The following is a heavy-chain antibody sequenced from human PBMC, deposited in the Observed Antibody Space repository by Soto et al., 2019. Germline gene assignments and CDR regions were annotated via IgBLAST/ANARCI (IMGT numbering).Heavy chain of an antibody. Sequence: SVKVSCKASGFTFTSSAVQWVRQARGQRLEWIGWIVVGSGNTNYAQKFQERVTITRDMSTSTAYMELSSLRSEDTAVYYCAADLEGAILRTYWGQGTLVTVSS. CDR1: GFTFTSSA. CDR3: AADLEGAILRTY. V-gene: IGHV1-58*01. CDR2: IVVGSGNT. J-gene: IGHJ4*02. D-gene: IGHD2-2*01.